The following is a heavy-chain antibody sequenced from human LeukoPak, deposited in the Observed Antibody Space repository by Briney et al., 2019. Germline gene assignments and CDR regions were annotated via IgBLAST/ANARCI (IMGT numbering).Heavy chain of an antibody. D-gene: IGHD2/OR15-2a*01. Sequence: ASVKVSCKASGGTFSSYAISWVRQARGQGLEWMGRIIPIFGTANYAQKFQGRVTITTDESTSTAYMELSSLRSEDTAVYYCAEENDYGDYWGQGTLVTVSS. CDR2: IIPIFGTA. CDR3: AEENDYGDY. V-gene: IGHV1-69*05. J-gene: IGHJ4*02. CDR1: GGTFSSYA.